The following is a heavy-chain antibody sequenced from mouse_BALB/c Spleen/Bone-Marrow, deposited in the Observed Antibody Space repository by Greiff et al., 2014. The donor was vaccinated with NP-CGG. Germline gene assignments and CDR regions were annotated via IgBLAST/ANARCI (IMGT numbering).Heavy chain of an antibody. V-gene: IGHV1S81*02. CDR2: INPSNGGT. Sequence: QVQLQQSGAELVKPGASVKLSCKASGYTFTSYYMYWVKQRPGQGLEWIGEINPSNGGTNFNEKFKNKATLTVDKSSSTACMQLSSLTSEDSAVYYCTRGRRDAMDYRGQGTSVTVSS. J-gene: IGHJ4*01. CDR1: GYTFTSYY. CDR3: TRGRRDAMDY.